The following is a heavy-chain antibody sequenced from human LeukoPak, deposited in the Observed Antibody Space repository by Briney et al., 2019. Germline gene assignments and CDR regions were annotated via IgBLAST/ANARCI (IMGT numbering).Heavy chain of an antibody. CDR2: ISGSGGST. CDR3: AKDADYYYDSSGYYGYFDY. V-gene: IGHV3-23*01. D-gene: IGHD3-22*01. J-gene: IGHJ4*02. CDR1: GFTFSSYA. Sequence: YPGGSLRLSCAASGFTFSSYAMSWVRQAPGKGPKWVSAISGSGGSTYYADSVKGRFTISRDNSKNTLYLQMNSLRAEDTAVYYCAKDADYYYDSSGYYGYFDYWGQGTLVTVSS.